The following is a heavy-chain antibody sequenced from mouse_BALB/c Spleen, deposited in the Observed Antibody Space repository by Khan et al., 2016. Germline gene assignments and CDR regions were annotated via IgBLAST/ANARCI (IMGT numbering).Heavy chain of an antibody. Sequence: EVKLLESGGGLVQPGGSLKLSCAASGFDFSRYWMSWVRQAPGKGLEWIGAINPDSSTINYTPSLKDKFIISRDNAKNTLYLQMSKERSEATALFYCARLHFYGRFAYLGQGTLVTVSA. CDR1: GFDFSRYW. CDR2: INPDSSTI. CDR3: ARLHFYGRFAY. D-gene: IGHD1-2*01. J-gene: IGHJ3*01. V-gene: IGHV4-1*02.